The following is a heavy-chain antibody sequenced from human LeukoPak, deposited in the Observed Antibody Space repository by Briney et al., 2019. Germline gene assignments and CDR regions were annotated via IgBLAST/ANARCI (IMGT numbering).Heavy chain of an antibody. CDR2: ISGGGGST. Sequence: GGSLRLSCAASGLTVSSYAMGWVRQAPGEGLGWVSAISGGGGSTYYADSVKGRFTTSRDNSKNTMYLQMNSLRAEDTAVYYCEKDPYSSSWYNWFDPWGQGTLVTVSS. V-gene: IGHV3-23*01. J-gene: IGHJ5*02. CDR3: EKDPYSSSWYNWFDP. D-gene: IGHD6-13*01. CDR1: GLTVSSYA.